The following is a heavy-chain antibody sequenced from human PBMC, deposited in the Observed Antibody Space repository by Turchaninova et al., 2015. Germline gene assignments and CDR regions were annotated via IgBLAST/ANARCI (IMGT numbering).Heavy chain of an antibody. CDR2: NSWDEDK. J-gene: IGHJ4*02. V-gene: IGHV2-5*02. CDR1: GFSHSTRGVG. Sequence: QITLKESGPTLVKPTQTLTLTCPFSGFSHSTRGVGVVWIRQPPGNGLEWLALNSWDEDKRYRPSLQNRLTITKDTSKKQVLLIMTNMEPVDTATYYCAHRLVQEDYFDYRGQGNPVTVSS. CDR3: AHRLVQEDYFDY. D-gene: IGHD1-26*01.